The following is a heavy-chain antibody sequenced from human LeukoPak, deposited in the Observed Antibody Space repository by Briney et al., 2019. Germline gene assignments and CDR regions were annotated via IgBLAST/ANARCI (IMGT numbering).Heavy chain of an antibody. Sequence: PGRSLRLSCAASGFTFSSYGMHWGRQAPGKGLEWVAVVSKDGNTKYYADSVKGRFTISRDNSKNTLYLQMNSLRAEDTSVYYCARGIQPPKYYGSGSDTFDTWGQGTMVTVSS. CDR1: GFTFSSYG. CDR2: VSKDGNTK. V-gene: IGHV3-30*19. J-gene: IGHJ3*02. D-gene: IGHD3-10*01. CDR3: ARGIQPPKYYGSGSDTFDT.